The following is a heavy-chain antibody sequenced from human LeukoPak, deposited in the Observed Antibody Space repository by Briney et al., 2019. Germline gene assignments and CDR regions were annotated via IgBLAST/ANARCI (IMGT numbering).Heavy chain of an antibody. CDR2: IKQDGSEK. D-gene: IGHD1-26*01. CDR3: ARDQREPWNYNYYGMDV. J-gene: IGHJ6*02. CDR1: GFTFSSYW. Sequence: GGSLRLSCAASGFTFSSYWMSWVRQAPGKGLEWVANIKQDGSEKYYVDSVKGRFTISRDNAKNSLYLQMNSLRAEDTAIYYCARDQREPWNYNYYGMDVWGQGTTVTVSS. V-gene: IGHV3-7*01.